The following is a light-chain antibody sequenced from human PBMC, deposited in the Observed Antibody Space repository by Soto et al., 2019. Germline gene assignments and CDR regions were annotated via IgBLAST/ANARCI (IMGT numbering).Light chain of an antibody. CDR1: SSDVGGYNY. CDR3: SSYTSSSTLLLV. V-gene: IGLV2-14*01. Sequence: QSALTQPASVSGSPGHSITISCTGTSSDVGGYNYVSWYQQHPGKAPKLMIYDVSNRPSGVSNRFSGSKSGNTASLTISGLQAEDEADYYCSSYTSSSTLLLVFGTGTKVTVL. J-gene: IGLJ1*01. CDR2: DVS.